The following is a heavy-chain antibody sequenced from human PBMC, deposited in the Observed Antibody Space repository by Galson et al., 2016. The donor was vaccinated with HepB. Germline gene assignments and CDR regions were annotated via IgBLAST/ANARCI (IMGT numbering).Heavy chain of an antibody. J-gene: IGHJ3*02. CDR3: ASERLDSSGYSYPDAFEI. Sequence: SLRLSCEASGITLRGYAMNWVRQAPGKGLDWVSCISRGGTYTYYADSVKGRFTVSRDNAKNSLYLQMNNLRAEDTALYYCASERLDSSGYSYPDAFEIWGLGAMVTVSS. CDR2: ISRGGTYT. V-gene: IGHV3-21*01. CDR1: GITLRGYA. D-gene: IGHD3-22*01.